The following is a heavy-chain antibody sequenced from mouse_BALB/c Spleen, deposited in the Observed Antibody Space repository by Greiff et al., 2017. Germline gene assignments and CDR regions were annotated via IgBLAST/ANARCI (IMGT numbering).Heavy chain of an antibody. CDR2: ISSGSSTI. J-gene: IGHJ4*01. V-gene: IGHV5-17*02. Sequence: DVQLVESGGGLVQPGGSRKLSCAASGFSFSSFGMHWVRQAPEKGLEWVAYISSGSSTIYYADTVKGRFTISRDNPKNTLFLQMTSLRSEDTAMYYCARRGYGNYDAMDYWGQGTSVTVSS. D-gene: IGHD2-10*02. CDR3: ARRGYGNYDAMDY. CDR1: GFSFSSFG.